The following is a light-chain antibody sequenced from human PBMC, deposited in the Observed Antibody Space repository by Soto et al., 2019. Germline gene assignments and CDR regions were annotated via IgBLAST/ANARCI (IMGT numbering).Light chain of an antibody. CDR2: GAS. J-gene: IGKJ3*01. CDR3: QQYGSSPR. V-gene: IGKV3-20*01. CDR1: QSVSSSN. Sequence: EIVLTQSPGTLSFSPGERATLSCRASQSVSSSNLAWYQQKPGQAPRLLIYGASSRATGIPDRFSGSGSGTDCTLTINRQEPEDFAVYYCQQYGSSPRLGPGTKVDIK.